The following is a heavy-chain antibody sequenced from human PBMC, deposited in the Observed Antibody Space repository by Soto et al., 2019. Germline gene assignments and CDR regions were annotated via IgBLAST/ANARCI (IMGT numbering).Heavy chain of an antibody. Sequence: QVQLVESGGGVVQPGRSLRLSCAASGFTFSSYGMHWVRQAPGKGLEWVAVIWYDGSNKYYADSVKGRFTISRENSKNSRDWQMNSRRAEDTVVYYCVGDPSLSGGSGADYGGQGTLVTVSS. D-gene: IGHD2-15*01. J-gene: IGHJ4*02. CDR2: IWYDGSNK. CDR3: VGDPSLSGGSGADY. CDR1: GFTFSSYG. V-gene: IGHV3-33*01.